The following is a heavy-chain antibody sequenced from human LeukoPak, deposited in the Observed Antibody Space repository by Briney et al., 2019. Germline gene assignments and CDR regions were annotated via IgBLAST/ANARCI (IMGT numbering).Heavy chain of an antibody. Sequence: PGGSLRLSCEASGFTFSSYWMSWFRQAPGKGLEWVANIKQDGSEKYYVDSVKGRFTISRDNAKNSLYLQMNSLRAEDTAVYYCARGELLPDWGQGTLVTVSS. V-gene: IGHV3-7*01. J-gene: IGHJ4*02. CDR2: IKQDGSEK. CDR1: GFTFSSYW. D-gene: IGHD1-26*01. CDR3: ARGELLPD.